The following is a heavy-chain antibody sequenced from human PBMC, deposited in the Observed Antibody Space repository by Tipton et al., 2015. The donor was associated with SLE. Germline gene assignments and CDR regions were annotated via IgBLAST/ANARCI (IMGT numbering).Heavy chain of an antibody. CDR2: IYYSGST. CDR1: GGSISSHY. J-gene: IGHJ4*02. CDR3: ARGKGIAAAENFDY. V-gene: IGHV4-39*07. Sequence: TLSLTCTVSGGSISSHYWGWIRQPPGKGLEWIGSIYYSGSTYFNPSLKSRVTISVDTSKNQFSLKLSSVTAADTAVYYCARGKGIAAAENFDYWGQGTLVTVSS. D-gene: IGHD6-13*01.